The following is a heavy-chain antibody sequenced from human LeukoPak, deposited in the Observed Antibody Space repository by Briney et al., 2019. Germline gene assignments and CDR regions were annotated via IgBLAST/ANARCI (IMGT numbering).Heavy chain of an antibody. CDR2: IYPGDSDT. CDR1: GYSFTSYW. J-gene: IGHJ4*02. Sequence: RGESLKISCKGSGYSFTSYWIGWVRQMPGKGLEWMGIIYPGDSDTRYSPSFQGQVTISADKSNSTAYLQWSSLKASDTAMYYCARHSYYDILTGYYDYWGQGTLVTVSS. D-gene: IGHD3-9*01. CDR3: ARHSYYDILTGYYDY. V-gene: IGHV5-51*01.